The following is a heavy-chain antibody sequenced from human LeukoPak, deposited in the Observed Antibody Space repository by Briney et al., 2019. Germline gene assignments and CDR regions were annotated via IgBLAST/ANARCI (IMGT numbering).Heavy chain of an antibody. CDR3: ARGNYFGSGTYYSPTSY. D-gene: IGHD3-10*01. V-gene: IGHV3-74*01. CDR2: INGDGSTT. CDR1: GIIFSNYW. Sequence: GGSLRLSCAVSGIIFSNYWMHWVRQAPGKGLVWVSGINGDGSTTAYADSVKGRFTISRDNAKNTLYLQMNSLRAEDTAVYYCARGNYFGSGTYYSPTSYWGQGTRVTVSS. J-gene: IGHJ4*02.